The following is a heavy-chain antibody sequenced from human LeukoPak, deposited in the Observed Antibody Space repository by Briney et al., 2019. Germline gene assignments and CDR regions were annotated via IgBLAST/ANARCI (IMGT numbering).Heavy chain of an antibody. CDR2: IYDSGST. J-gene: IGHJ2*01. Sequence: SGTLPLTCAVSGGSISISKSNWWSWVRQPPGKGLEWIGEIYDSGSTNYNPSLKSRVTISVDKSKNQFSLKLSSVTAADTAVYYCARDLHGGNSFTSDWYFDLWGRGTLVTVSS. CDR1: GGSISISKSNW. V-gene: IGHV4-4*02. CDR3: ARDLHGGNSFTSDWYFDL. D-gene: IGHD4-23*01.